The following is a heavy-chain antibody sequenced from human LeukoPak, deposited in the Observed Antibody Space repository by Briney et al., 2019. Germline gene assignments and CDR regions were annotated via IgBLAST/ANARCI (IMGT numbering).Heavy chain of an antibody. D-gene: IGHD4-17*01. V-gene: IGHV4-31*03. J-gene: IGHJ5*02. CDR3: ARGLDYGDYESWFDP. Sequence: PSQTLSLTCTVSGGSISSGGYSWSWIRQXXXKGLEWTGYIYYSGSTYYNPSLKSRVTISVDTSKNQFSLKLSSVTAADTAVYYCARGLDYGDYESWFDPWGQGTLVTVS. CDR1: GGSISSGGYS. CDR2: IYYSGST.